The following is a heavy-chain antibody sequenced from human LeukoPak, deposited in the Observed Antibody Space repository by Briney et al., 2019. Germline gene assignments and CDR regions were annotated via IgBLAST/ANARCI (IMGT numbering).Heavy chain of an antibody. J-gene: IGHJ4*02. CDR1: GYSFTSYW. CDR2: IYPGDSDS. D-gene: IGHD1-26*01. V-gene: IGHV5-51*01. CDR3: ARPSGTYDWRTGFDY. Sequence: GESLKISCKGSGYSFTSYWIGWARQMPGKGLEWMGIIYPGDSDSTYSPSFQGQVIMSVDKSISTAYLQWSSLKASDTAMYYCARPSGTYDWRTGFDYWGQGTLVTVSS.